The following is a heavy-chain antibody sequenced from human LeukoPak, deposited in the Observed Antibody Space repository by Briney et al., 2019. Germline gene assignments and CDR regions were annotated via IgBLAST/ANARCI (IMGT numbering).Heavy chain of an antibody. V-gene: IGHV3-53*04. D-gene: IGHD3-3*01. Sequence: PGGSLRLSCAASGLTVSSNYMSWVRQAPGKGLDWVSLIYSGGTTYYADGVKGLVTISRQNSENTLYLQMNSLRAEDTAVYYCARVAWSGYEFHPWGQGTLVTVSS. J-gene: IGHJ5*02. CDR3: ARVAWSGYEFHP. CDR1: GLTVSSNY. CDR2: IYSGGTT.